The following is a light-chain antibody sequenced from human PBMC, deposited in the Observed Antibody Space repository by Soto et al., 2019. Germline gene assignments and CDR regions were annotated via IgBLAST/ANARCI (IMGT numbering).Light chain of an antibody. J-gene: IGKJ1*01. CDR1: QSISSW. CDR2: DAS. Sequence: DIQMTQSPSTLSASVGDRVTITCRASQSISSWLAWYKQKPGKAPKLMSYDASSLKSGVPSRFRGSGSGTDFTLTISSLKPDDFATYYCQQYNTYSMTFGQGTKVDIK. CDR3: QQYNTYSMT. V-gene: IGKV1-5*01.